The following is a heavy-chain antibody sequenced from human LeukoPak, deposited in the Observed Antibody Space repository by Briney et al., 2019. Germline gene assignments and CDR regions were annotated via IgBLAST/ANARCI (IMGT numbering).Heavy chain of an antibody. CDR1: GYTFTGYY. CDR2: INPNSGGT. J-gene: IGHJ4*02. D-gene: IGHD3-22*01. CDR3: ARGIPPRRDYDSRGYYSYYFDY. Sequence: ASVKVSCKASGYTFTGYYMHWVRQAPGQGLEWMGWINPNSGGTNYAQKFQGRVTMTTDTSTSTAYMELRSLRSDDTAVYYCARGIPPRRDYDSRGYYSYYFDYWGQGTLVTVSS. V-gene: IGHV1-2*02.